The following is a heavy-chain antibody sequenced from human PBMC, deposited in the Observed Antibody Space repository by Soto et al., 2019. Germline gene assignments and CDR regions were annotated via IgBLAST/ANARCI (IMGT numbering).Heavy chain of an antibody. Sequence: QITLKESGPTLVKPTQTLTMTCSVSGFSVSNTGVGVGWIRQPPGKALEWVALIYWDDDDRYSPSLRKRLTITKDTSKNLVVLTMTNMDPLDTATYYCARQLSRGRYFDYWGQGILVTVSS. CDR3: ARQLSRGRYFDY. CDR2: IYWDDDD. J-gene: IGHJ4*01. D-gene: IGHD1-1*01. V-gene: IGHV2-5*02. CDR1: GFSVSNTGVG.